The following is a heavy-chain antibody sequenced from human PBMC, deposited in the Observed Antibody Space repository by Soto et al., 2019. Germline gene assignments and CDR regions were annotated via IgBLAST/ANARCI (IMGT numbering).Heavy chain of an antibody. Sequence: QVQLVQSGAEVKKPGASVKVSCKASGYTFTSYDINWVRQATGQGLEWMGWMNPNRGNTGYAQKLQGRVTMTRNTSISTAYMELSSLRSEDTAVYYCARVGSGGLLWFGELFYMDVWGKGTTVTVSS. CDR2: MNPNRGNT. CDR1: GYTFTSYD. V-gene: IGHV1-8*01. J-gene: IGHJ6*03. D-gene: IGHD3-10*01. CDR3: ARVGSGGLLWFGELFYMDV.